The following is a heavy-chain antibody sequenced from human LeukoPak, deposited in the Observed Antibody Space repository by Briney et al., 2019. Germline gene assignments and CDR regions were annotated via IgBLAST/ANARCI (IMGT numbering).Heavy chain of an antibody. CDR2: VSSGFHA. D-gene: IGHD5-18*01. CDR1: GFTLGSHD. V-gene: IGHV3-13*01. Sequence: GGSLRLSCTASGFTLGSHDMHWVRQIPEQGLEWVAAVSSGFHAFFADSVQGRFTVSREDARNSLYLQMNSLRAGDTAVYYCVREARGYHYTYFDYWGQGTLVTVSS. J-gene: IGHJ4*02. CDR3: VREARGYHYTYFDY.